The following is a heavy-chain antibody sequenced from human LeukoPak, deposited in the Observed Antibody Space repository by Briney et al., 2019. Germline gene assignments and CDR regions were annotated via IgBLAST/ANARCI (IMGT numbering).Heavy chain of an antibody. D-gene: IGHD2-2*01. Sequence: PGGSLRLSCAASGFTVTTNYMSWVRQAPGKGLEWVSYISSSGSTIYYADSVKGRFTISRDNAKNSLYLQMNSLRAEDTAVYYCASYLVVVPDWGQGTLVTVSS. CDR3: ASYLVVVPD. CDR1: GFTVTTNY. J-gene: IGHJ4*02. CDR2: ISSSGSTI. V-gene: IGHV3-48*01.